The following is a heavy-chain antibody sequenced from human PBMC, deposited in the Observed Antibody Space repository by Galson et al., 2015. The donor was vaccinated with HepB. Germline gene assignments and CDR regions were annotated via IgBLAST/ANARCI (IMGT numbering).Heavy chain of an antibody. J-gene: IGHJ4*02. Sequence: SLRLSCAASGLTLSRYWMTWVRQAPGKGLEWVANINEDGEKKNYADSVKGRFTISRDNSKNSLYLQMNGLRAEDTAMYYCATSGWHTNNWPRGGDYWGQGTLVTVSS. D-gene: IGHD1-1*01. CDR1: GLTLSRYW. CDR3: ATSGWHTNNWPRGGDY. V-gene: IGHV3-7*01. CDR2: INEDGEKK.